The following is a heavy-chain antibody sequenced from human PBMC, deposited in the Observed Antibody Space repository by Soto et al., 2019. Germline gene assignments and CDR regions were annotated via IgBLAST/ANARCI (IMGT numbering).Heavy chain of an antibody. CDR1: GGTFSSYA. CDR3: AWAVRRSEERYDIEF. CDR2: IIPIFVTP. V-gene: IGHV1-69*13. J-gene: IGHJ4*02. Sequence: GASVKVSCKTSGGTFSSYAISWVRHAPGQGLEWMGGIIPIFVTPNYAQKFQGRVTITADESTSTGYMELSSLRSDDTAMYYCAWAVRRSEERYDIEFWGQGTLVTVFS. D-gene: IGHD3-9*01.